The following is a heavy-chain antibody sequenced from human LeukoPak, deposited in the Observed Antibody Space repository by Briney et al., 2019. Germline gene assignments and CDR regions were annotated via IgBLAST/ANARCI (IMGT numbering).Heavy chain of an antibody. CDR2: IRYDGSNK. Sequence: GGSLRLSCAASGFTFSSYGMHWVRQAPGKGLERVAFIRYDGSNKYYADSVKGRFTISRDNSKNTLYLQMNSLRAEDTAVYYCARAYSSSWYLMVYWGQGTLVTVSS. V-gene: IGHV3-30*02. J-gene: IGHJ4*02. CDR1: GFTFSSYG. CDR3: ARAYSSSWYLMVY. D-gene: IGHD6-13*01.